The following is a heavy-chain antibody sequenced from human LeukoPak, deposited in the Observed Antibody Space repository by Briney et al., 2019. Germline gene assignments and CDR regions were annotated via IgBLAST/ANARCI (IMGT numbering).Heavy chain of an antibody. CDR2: IYCSGST. D-gene: IGHD3-22*01. CDR3: ARLLYYGKTFDY. V-gene: IGHV4-39*01. Sequence: SETLSLTCTVSGDSISSSSYCWGWIRQPPGQGREWIGSIYCSGSTYYNPSLRSRVTISVDTSKNQLSLKLSSVTAADTGVYFCARLLYYGKTFDYWGEGTLVTVSS. CDR1: GDSISSSSYC. J-gene: IGHJ4*02.